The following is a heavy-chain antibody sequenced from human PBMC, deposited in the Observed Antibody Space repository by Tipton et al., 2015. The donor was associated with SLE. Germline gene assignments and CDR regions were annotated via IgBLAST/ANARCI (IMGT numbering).Heavy chain of an antibody. V-gene: IGHV3-21*06. D-gene: IGHD3-10*01. CDR1: GFSFDRYA. Sequence: SLRLSCAAPGFSFDRYAMNWVRQAPGKGLEWVSYISRSTKDIYYADSVKGRFTISRDNAKNSLYLQMNSLRVEDTAVYYCARGHEGPFGESIDYWGQGTLVTVSS. CDR2: ISRSTKDI. CDR3: ARGHEGPFGESIDY. J-gene: IGHJ4*02.